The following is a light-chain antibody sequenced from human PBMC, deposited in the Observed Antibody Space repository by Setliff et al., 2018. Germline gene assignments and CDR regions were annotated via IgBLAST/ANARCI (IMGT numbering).Light chain of an antibody. Sequence: QSSLSQPPSASGSPGQSVTISCTGTSSDIGDYNYVSWYQHHPGKAPKLPIYDVDKRPSGVPDRFSGSKSGNTASLTVSGLQADDEADYYCGAYAGSSKKIFGTGTKGTV. CDR2: DVD. J-gene: IGLJ1*01. CDR3: GAYAGSSKKI. CDR1: SSDIGDYNY. V-gene: IGLV2-8*01.